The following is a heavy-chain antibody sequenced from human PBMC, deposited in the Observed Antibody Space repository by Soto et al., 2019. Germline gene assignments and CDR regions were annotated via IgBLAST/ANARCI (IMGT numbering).Heavy chain of an antibody. D-gene: IGHD3-3*01. V-gene: IGHV3-23*01. CDR1: GFTFSSYA. CDR2: ISGSGGST. Sequence: EVQLLESGGGLVQPGGSLRLSCAASGFTFSSYAMSWVRQAPGKGLEWVSAISGSGGSTYYADSVKGRFTISRDNSNNTLYLQMNSLRAEDTAVYYCAKDRVLRFLEWLSGSYYFDYWGQGTLVTVSS. J-gene: IGHJ4*02. CDR3: AKDRVLRFLEWLSGSYYFDY.